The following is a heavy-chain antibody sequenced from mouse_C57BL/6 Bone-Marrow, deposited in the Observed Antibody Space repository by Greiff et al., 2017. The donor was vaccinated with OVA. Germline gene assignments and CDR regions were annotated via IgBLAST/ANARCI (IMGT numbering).Heavy chain of an antibody. D-gene: IGHD2-3*01. V-gene: IGHV5-6*01. CDR2: ISSGGSCT. CDR3: ARHERWLKGAWFAY. Sequence: EVHLVESGGDLVKPGGSLKFSCAASGFTFRSYGMYWVRQTPDTRLEWVATISSGGSCTYYQDSVKGRFTIYRDNAKNNLYLQRSRQKSEDTAMDYCARHERWLKGAWFAYWGQGTLVTVSA. J-gene: IGHJ3*01. CDR1: GFTFRSYG.